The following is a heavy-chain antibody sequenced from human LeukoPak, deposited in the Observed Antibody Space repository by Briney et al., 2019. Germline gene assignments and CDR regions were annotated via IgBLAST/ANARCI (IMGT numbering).Heavy chain of an antibody. J-gene: IGHJ6*03. D-gene: IGHD4-11*01. Sequence: ASVKVSRKASGYTFTSYGISWVRQAPGQGLEWMGWISAYNGNTNYAQKLQGRVTMTPDTSTSTAYMELRSLRSDDTAVYYCARDRAWAFTVGYYYYYYMDVWGKGTTVTVSS. CDR3: ARDRAWAFTVGYYYYYYMDV. V-gene: IGHV1-18*01. CDR2: ISAYNGNT. CDR1: GYTFTSYG.